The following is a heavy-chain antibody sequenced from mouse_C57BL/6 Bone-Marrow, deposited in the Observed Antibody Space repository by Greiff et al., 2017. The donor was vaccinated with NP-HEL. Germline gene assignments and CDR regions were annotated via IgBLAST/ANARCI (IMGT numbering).Heavy chain of an antibody. Sequence: QVQLQQPGAELVKPGASVKLSCKASGYTFTSYWMQWVKQRPGQGLEWIGEIDPSDSYTNYNQKFKGKATLTVDTSSSTAYMQLSSLTSEDSAVYYCARWERRPDYWGQGTTLTVSS. D-gene: IGHD4-1*01. CDR1: GYTFTSYW. J-gene: IGHJ2*01. CDR3: ARWERRPDY. V-gene: IGHV1-50*01. CDR2: IDPSDSYT.